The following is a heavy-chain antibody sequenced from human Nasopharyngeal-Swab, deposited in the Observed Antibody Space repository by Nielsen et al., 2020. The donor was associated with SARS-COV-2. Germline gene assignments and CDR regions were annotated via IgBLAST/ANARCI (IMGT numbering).Heavy chain of an antibody. CDR3: ARAVGVDYYDSSGYYPPSWFDP. CDR2: IYYSGST. Sequence: RQAPGKGLEWIGYIYYSGSTYYNPSLKSRVTISVGTSENQFSLKLSSVTAADTAVYYCARAVGVDYYDSSGYYPPSWFDPWGQGTLVTVSS. D-gene: IGHD3-22*01. V-gene: IGHV4-30-4*01. J-gene: IGHJ5*02.